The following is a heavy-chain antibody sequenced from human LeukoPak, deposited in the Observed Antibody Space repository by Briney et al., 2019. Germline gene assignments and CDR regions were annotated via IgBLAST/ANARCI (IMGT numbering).Heavy chain of an antibody. CDR1: GFTFSSYW. CDR3: AKDGTVVPAANLDY. V-gene: IGHV3-74*01. CDR2: INTDGSST. J-gene: IGHJ4*02. Sequence: GGSLRLSCAASGFTFSSYWMHWVRQAPGKGLVWVSRINTDGSSTNYADSVKGRFTISRDNSKNTLYLQMNSLRAEDTAVYYCAKDGTVVPAANLDYWGQGTLVTVSS. D-gene: IGHD2-2*01.